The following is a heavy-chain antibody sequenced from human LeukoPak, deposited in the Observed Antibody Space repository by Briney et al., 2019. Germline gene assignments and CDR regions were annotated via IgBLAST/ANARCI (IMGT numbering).Heavy chain of an antibody. CDR2: IYYSGST. CDR3: ARVAYGDLLWYFDY. Sequence: PSGTLSLTCTVSGGSISSGGYYWSWIRQHPGKGLEWIGYIYYSGSTYYNPSLKSRVTISVDTSKNQFSLKLSSVTAADTAVYYCARVAYGDLLWYFDYWGQGTLVTVSS. V-gene: IGHV4-31*03. D-gene: IGHD4-17*01. J-gene: IGHJ4*02. CDR1: GGSISSGGYY.